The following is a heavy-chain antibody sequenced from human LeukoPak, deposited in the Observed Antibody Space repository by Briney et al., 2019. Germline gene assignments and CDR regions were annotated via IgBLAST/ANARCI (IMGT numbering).Heavy chain of an antibody. CDR3: AKYSDYGAHADWFYT. V-gene: IGHV3-30*18. J-gene: IGHJ5*02. Sequence: GVLRLSCAASGFTFSSYGMHWVRQAPGKGLEWVAVISYHGINKYYADSVEGRFTISRDNSRNTLYLQMNGLRVEDTAVYYCAKYSDYGAHADWFYTRGQGTLVTVSP. CDR2: ISYHGINK. D-gene: IGHD4/OR15-4a*01. CDR1: GFTFSSYG.